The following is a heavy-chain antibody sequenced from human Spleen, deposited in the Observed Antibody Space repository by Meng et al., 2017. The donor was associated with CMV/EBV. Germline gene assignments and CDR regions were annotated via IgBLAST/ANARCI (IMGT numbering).Heavy chain of an antibody. Sequence: QVHVVQSGAAVKNPWASVKVSCKASGYTFTDYYIHWVRHAPGQGLDWMGWINPNTGGTNFAQKFLGRVTMTRDSSISTAYMDLSRLTSDDTAVYYCARGMFNQLLSFWGQGTLVTVSS. D-gene: IGHD2-2*01. V-gene: IGHV1-2*02. CDR1: GYTFTDYY. CDR3: ARGMFNQLLSF. J-gene: IGHJ4*02. CDR2: INPNTGGT.